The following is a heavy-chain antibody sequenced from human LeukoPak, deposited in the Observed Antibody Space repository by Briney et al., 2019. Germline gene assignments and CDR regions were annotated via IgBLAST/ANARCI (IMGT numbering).Heavy chain of an antibody. CDR3: ARVNSGSYYTPLDY. D-gene: IGHD1-26*01. V-gene: IGHV1-8*01. CDR1: GYTFTSYD. Sequence: ASVKVSCKASGYTFTSYDINWVRQATGQGLEWMGWMNPNSGNTGYAQKFQGRVTMTRNTSISTAYMELSSLRFEDTAVYYCARVNSGSYYTPLDYWGQGTLVTVSS. J-gene: IGHJ4*02. CDR2: MNPNSGNT.